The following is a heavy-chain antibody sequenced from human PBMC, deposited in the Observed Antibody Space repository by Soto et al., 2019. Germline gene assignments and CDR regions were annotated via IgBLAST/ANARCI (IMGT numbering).Heavy chain of an antibody. V-gene: IGHV4-59*12. CDR2: IYYSGST. D-gene: IGHD1-26*01. CDR3: ARGGGYSGMDV. Sequence: PSETLSLTCTVSGGSISSYYWSWIRQPPGKGLEWIGYIYYSGSTNYNPSLKSRVAMSLDKSKNLFSLNVTSVTAADTAVYYCARGGGYSGMDVWGQGTTVTVSS. CDR1: GGSISSYY. J-gene: IGHJ6*02.